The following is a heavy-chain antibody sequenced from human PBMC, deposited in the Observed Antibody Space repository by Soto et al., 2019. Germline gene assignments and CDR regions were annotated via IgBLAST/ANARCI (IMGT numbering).Heavy chain of an antibody. CDR1: GGSISSYY. CDR2: IYYSGST. V-gene: IGHV4-59*01. D-gene: IGHD4-17*01. CDR3: ARVRRDYGDYVDWYFDL. J-gene: IGHJ2*01. Sequence: QVQLQESGPGLVKPSETLSLTCTVSGGSISSYYWSWIRQPPGKGLEWIGYIYYSGSTNYNPSLKGRVTISVDTSKNQFSLKLSSVTAADTAVYYCARVRRDYGDYVDWYFDLWGRGTLVTVSS.